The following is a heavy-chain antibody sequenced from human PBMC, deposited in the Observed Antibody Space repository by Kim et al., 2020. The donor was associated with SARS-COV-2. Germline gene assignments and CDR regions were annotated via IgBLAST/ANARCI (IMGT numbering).Heavy chain of an antibody. CDR1: GFTFSSYA. Sequence: GGSLRLSCAASGFTFSSYAMHWVRQAPGKGLEWVAVITYDGSNKYYADSVKGRFTLSRDNSENTLYLQMNSLRAEDTAVYYCARDRVTWLRILAGGDGMDVWGQGTTVTVSS. CDR2: ITYDGSNK. J-gene: IGHJ6*02. V-gene: IGHV3-30-3*01. D-gene: IGHD2-21*02. CDR3: ARDRVTWLRILAGGDGMDV.